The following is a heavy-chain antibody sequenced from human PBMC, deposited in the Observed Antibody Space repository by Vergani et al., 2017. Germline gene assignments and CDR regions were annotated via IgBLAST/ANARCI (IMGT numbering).Heavy chain of an antibody. V-gene: IGHV1-69*08. CDR2: IIPILGIA. Sequence: QVQLVQSGAEVKKPGSSVKVSCKASGGTFSSYTISWVRQAPGQGLEWMGRIIPILGIANYAQKFQGRVTITADKSTSTAYMVLSSLRSEDTAVYYCARDWPYYDILTGYPPNYYYYYMDVWGKGTTVTVSS. D-gene: IGHD3-9*01. CDR3: ARDWPYYDILTGYPPNYYYYYMDV. CDR1: GGTFSSYT. J-gene: IGHJ6*03.